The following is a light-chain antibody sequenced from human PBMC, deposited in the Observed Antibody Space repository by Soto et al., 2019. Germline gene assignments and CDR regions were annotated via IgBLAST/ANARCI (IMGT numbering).Light chain of an antibody. Sequence: EIVMTLSPATLSLSPGERATLSCRASQSVSNNYLAWYQQKPGQAPRLLIYGASNRATGIPDRFSGSGSGTDFTLTISRLEPEDFAVYYCQQYSIWRTFGQGTKVDIK. J-gene: IGKJ1*01. V-gene: IGKV3-20*01. CDR3: QQYSIWRT. CDR1: QSVSNNY. CDR2: GAS.